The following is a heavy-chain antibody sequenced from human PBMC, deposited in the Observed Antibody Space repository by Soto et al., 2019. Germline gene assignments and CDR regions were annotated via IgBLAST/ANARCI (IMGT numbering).Heavy chain of an antibody. D-gene: IGHD5-18*01. CDR2: IWYDGSEK. J-gene: IGHJ4*02. Sequence: PGGSLRLSCAASGFTFSSHGMHWVRQAPGKGLEWVAVIWYDGSEKYYADSVKGRFTISRDNSKNTLYLQMNSLIAEDTAVYYCARGGGHMFYYFDYWGQGTLVTVSS. CDR1: GFTFSSHG. CDR3: ARGGGHMFYYFDY. V-gene: IGHV3-33*01.